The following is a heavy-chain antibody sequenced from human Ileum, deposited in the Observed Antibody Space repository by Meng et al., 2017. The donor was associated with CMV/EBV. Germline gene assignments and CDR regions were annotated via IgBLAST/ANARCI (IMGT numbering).Heavy chain of an antibody. CDR1: GVTISSYW. J-gene: IGHJ4*02. CDR3: ARGVSSPPGVDY. Sequence: GQRVKMGAGFVKPGGSLSTSWLGSGVTISSYWMHWVRQAPGKGLVWVSRINIDGSSTSYADSVKGRFTISRDNAKNTLYLQMNSLRAEDTAVYYCARGVSSPPGVDYWGQGTLVTVSS. D-gene: IGHD6-13*01. CDR2: INIDGSST. V-gene: IGHV3-74*01.